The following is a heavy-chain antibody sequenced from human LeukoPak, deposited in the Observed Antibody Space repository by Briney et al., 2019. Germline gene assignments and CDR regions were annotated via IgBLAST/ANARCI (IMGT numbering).Heavy chain of an antibody. CDR3: ATRRIAGRRMGENAFDI. Sequence: GASVKVSCKVSGYPLNELSMHWVRQAPGKGLEWMGGFDPEDGETIYAQKFQGRVTMTEDTSTDTAYMELSSLRSEDTAVYYCATRRIAGRRMGENAFDIWGQGTMVTVSS. D-gene: IGHD3-16*01. J-gene: IGHJ3*02. V-gene: IGHV1-24*01. CDR1: GYPLNELS. CDR2: FDPEDGET.